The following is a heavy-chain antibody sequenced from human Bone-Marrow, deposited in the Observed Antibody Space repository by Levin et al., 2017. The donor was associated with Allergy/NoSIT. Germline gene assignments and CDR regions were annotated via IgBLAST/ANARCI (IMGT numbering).Heavy chain of an antibody. CDR2: ISSSSSYI. Sequence: GESLKISCAASGFTFSSYSMNWVRQAPGKGLEWVSSISSSSSYIYYADSVKGRFTISRDNAKNSLYLQMNSLRAEDTAVYYCARYPPEQQLSTANWFDPWGQGTLVTVSS. J-gene: IGHJ5*02. CDR3: ARYPPEQQLSTANWFDP. CDR1: GFTFSSYS. V-gene: IGHV3-21*01. D-gene: IGHD6-13*01.